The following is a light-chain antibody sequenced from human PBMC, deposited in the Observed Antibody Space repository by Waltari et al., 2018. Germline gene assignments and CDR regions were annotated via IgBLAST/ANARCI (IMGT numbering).Light chain of an antibody. CDR3: SSFTSSTTGI. V-gene: IGLV2-14*03. J-gene: IGLJ2*01. Sequence: SALTQPDSVSGSPGQSVPIPRSGFRSDSGGYEYGFWSQQRPGKAPNVIIYDVKYRPSGVSNRFSGSQSGSSASLTISGVQAEDEADYYCSSFTSSTTGIFGGGTKVTV. CDR1: RSDSGGYEY. CDR2: DVK.